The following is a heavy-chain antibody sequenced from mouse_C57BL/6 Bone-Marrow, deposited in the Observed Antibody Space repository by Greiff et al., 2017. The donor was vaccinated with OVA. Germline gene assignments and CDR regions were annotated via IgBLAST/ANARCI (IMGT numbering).Heavy chain of an antibody. Sequence: QVQLKESGPELVKPGASVKISCKASGYAFSSSWMNWVKQRPGKGLEWIGRIYPGDGDTNYNGKFKGKATLTADKSSSTAYMQLSSLTSEDSAVYFCASHNAYCYGSSYDWYFDVWGTGTTVTVSS. D-gene: IGHD1-1*01. V-gene: IGHV1-82*01. CDR2: IYPGDGDT. CDR3: ASHNAYCYGSSYDWYFDV. J-gene: IGHJ1*03. CDR1: GYAFSSSW.